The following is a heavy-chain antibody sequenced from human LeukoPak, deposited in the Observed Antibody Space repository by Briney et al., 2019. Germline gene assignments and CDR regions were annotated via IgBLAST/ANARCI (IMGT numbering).Heavy chain of an antibody. J-gene: IGHJ4*02. CDR3: AKVFPYYDSSGRYFDY. CDR2: ISYDGSNK. V-gene: IGHV3-30*04. CDR1: GFTFSSYA. Sequence: PGRSLRLSCAASGFTFSSYAMHWVRQAPGKGLEWVAVISYDGSNKYYADSVKGRFTISRDNSKNTLYLQMNSLRAEDTAVYYCAKVFPYYDSSGRYFDYWGQGTLVTVSS. D-gene: IGHD3-22*01.